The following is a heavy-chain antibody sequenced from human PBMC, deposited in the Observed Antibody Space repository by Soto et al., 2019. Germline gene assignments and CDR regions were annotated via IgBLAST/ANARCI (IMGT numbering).Heavy chain of an antibody. D-gene: IGHD2-21*01. J-gene: IGHJ4*02. V-gene: IGHV3-23*01. CDR1: GFTFSIYA. CDR2: ISGSADNT. Sequence: GGSLRLSCIASGFTFSIYAMSWVRQAPGKGLEWVSSISGSADNTYFADSVKGRFTISRDNSKNTLYLQMNSLRVEDTALYYCAKDRDIVVVIARLESFDSWGQGTLVTVSS. CDR3: AKDRDIVVVIARLESFDS.